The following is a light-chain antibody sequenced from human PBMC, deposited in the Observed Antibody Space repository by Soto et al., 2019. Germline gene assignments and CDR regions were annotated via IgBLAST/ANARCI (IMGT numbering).Light chain of an antibody. CDR2: PAS. V-gene: IGKV1-9*01. CDR1: QGIGSY. CDR3: QQLNSYPRT. J-gene: IGKJ1*01. Sequence: DIQLTQSPSFLSASVGVRVTITCRASQGIGSYLAWYQQKPGKAPILLIYPASTLQSGVPSRFSGSGSGTEFTLTISSLQPEDFAAYYCQQLNSYPRTFGQGTKVEIK.